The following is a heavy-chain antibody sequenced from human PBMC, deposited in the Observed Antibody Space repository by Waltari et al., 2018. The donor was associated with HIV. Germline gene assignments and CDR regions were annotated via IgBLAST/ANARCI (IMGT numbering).Heavy chain of an antibody. V-gene: IGHV4-38-2*02. CDR1: GYSISSGYY. CDR2: IYHSGST. D-gene: IGHD2-15*01. CDR3: ARAHPGEYCSGGSCYRGPFDY. Sequence: QVQLQESGPGLVKPSETLSLTCTVSGYSISSGYYWGWLRQPPGKGLEWIGSIYHSGSTYYNPSLKSRVTISVDTSKNQFSLKLSSVTAADTAVYYCARAHPGEYCSGGSCYRGPFDYWGQGTLVTVSS. J-gene: IGHJ4*02.